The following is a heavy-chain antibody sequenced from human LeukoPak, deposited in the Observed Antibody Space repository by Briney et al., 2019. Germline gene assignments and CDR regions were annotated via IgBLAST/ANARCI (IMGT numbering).Heavy chain of an antibody. CDR1: GYTFITYY. V-gene: IGHV1-46*01. J-gene: IGHJ5*02. CDR3: AKSGLVQSKSWFDP. CDR2: INPSSGST. Sequence: ASVKVSCKASGYTFITYYMHWVRQAPGQGLEWMGIINPSSGSTSYAQKFQGRVTMTRDTSTSTVYMDLSSLRSEDTAVYYCAKSGLVQSKSWFDPWGQGTLVTVSS. D-gene: IGHD2-2*01.